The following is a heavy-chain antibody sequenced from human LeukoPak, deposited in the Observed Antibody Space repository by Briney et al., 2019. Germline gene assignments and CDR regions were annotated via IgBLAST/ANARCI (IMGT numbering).Heavy chain of an antibody. Sequence: ASVKVSCKASGYTFTSYDINWVRQATGQGLEWMGWMNPNSGNTGYAQKFQGRVTMTRNTSISTAYMELSSLRSDDTAVYYCARGRPLYNWFDPWGQGTLVTVSS. CDR2: MNPNSGNT. V-gene: IGHV1-8*01. CDR1: GYTFTSYD. J-gene: IGHJ5*02. CDR3: ARGRPLYNWFDP.